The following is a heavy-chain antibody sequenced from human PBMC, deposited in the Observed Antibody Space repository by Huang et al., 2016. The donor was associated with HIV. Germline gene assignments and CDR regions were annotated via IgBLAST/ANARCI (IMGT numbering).Heavy chain of an antibody. CDR2: IIPSFCTA. Sequence: QVQLVQSGAEVKKPGSSVKVSCKASGGTFSTYAISWVRQAPGQGLEWMGGIIPSFCTANYAQKFQGTVTITADEFTSTAYMELSSLRSEDTALYYCARGRTRSSLYDSYYGLDVWGQGTTVTVSS. D-gene: IGHD6-6*01. J-gene: IGHJ6*02. CDR1: GGTFSTYA. V-gene: IGHV1-69*01. CDR3: ARGRTRSSLYDSYYGLDV.